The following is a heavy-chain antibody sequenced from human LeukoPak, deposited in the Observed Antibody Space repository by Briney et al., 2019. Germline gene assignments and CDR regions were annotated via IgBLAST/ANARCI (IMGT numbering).Heavy chain of an antibody. CDR2: INWNGGST. D-gene: IGHD4-17*01. CDR1: GFTFDDYG. Sequence: GGSLRLSCAASGFTFDDYGMSWVRQAPGKGLEWVSGINWNGGSTGYADSVKGRFTISRDNAKNSLYLQMNSLRAEDTALYYCARVPYGDYEYYFDYWGQGTLVTVSS. CDR3: ARVPYGDYEYYFDY. V-gene: IGHV3-20*04. J-gene: IGHJ4*02.